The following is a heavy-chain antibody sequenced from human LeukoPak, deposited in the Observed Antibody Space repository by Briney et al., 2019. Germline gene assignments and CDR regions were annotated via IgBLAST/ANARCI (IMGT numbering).Heavy chain of an antibody. V-gene: IGHV1-46*01. CDR3: ARRAFGDGYNYYFDY. CDR2: INPSGGST. Sequence: GASVKVSCKASGYTFTSYYMHWVRQAPGQGLEWMGIINPSGGSTSYAQKFQGRVTMTRDMSTSTVYMELSSLRSEDTAVYYCARRAFGDGYNYYFDYWGQGTLVTVSS. D-gene: IGHD5-24*01. J-gene: IGHJ4*02. CDR1: GYTFTSYY.